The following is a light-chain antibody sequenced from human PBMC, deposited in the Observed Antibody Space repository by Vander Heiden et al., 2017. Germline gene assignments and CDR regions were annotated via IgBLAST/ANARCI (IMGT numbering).Light chain of an antibody. CDR2: GAS. CDR3: QQYGSSRT. CDR1: QSVSSSY. J-gene: IGKJ1*01. Sequence: EIVLTQPPGTLSLSPGERATLSCRASQSVSSSYLAWYQQKPGQAPRLLIYGASSRANGIPDRFSGSGSGTDFTLTISRLEPEDFAVYYCQQYGSSRTFGQGTKVEIK. V-gene: IGKV3-20*01.